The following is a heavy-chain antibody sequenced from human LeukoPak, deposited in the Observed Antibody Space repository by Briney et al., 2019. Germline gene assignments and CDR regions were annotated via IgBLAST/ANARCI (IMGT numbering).Heavy chain of an antibody. CDR2: IKLDGTEK. CDR3: ASGRHDFLH. Sequence: PGGSLRLSCAVSGFTFSTYWMSWVRQAPGKGLEWVATIKLDGTEKYYVDSSLKGRFTISRDNAKNSLYLQMNSLRVEDTAVYYCASGRHDFLHWGQGTLVTVSS. D-gene: IGHD3/OR15-3a*01. CDR1: GFTFSTYW. J-gene: IGHJ4*02. V-gene: IGHV3-7*01.